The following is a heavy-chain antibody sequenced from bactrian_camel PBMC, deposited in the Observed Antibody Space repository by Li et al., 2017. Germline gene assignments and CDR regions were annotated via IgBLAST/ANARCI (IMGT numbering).Heavy chain of an antibody. CDR3: AAYIGATMCLVHLGRGGTY. D-gene: IGHD4*01. CDR2: ITTQRGVT. Sequence: QLVESGGDLVQAGGSLRLSCAASGLPDSSNCMGWYRKTPGKEREGVAAITTQRGVTFYADSVKGRFTISQDNAKNAVYLQMNNLKPEDTGVYYCAAYIGATMCLVHLGRGGTYWGQGTQVTVS. J-gene: IGHJ4*01. CDR1: GLPDSSNC. V-gene: IGHV3S1*01.